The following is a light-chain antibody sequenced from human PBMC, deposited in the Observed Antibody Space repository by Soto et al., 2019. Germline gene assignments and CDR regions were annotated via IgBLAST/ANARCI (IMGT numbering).Light chain of an antibody. CDR1: SSDVGGYNY. CDR2: DVS. V-gene: IGLV2-11*01. Sequence: QSVLTQPRSVSGSPGQSVTISCTGTSSDVGGYNYVSWYQQHPGKAPKLMIYDVSKRPSGVPDRFSGSKSGNTASLTISGLQAEDEADYYCCSYAGSYTPHWVFGVGTKLTVL. CDR3: CSYAGSYTPHWV. J-gene: IGLJ3*02.